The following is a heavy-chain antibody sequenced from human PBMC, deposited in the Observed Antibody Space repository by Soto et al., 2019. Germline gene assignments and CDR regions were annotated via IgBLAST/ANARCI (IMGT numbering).Heavy chain of an antibody. CDR3: ARWGSTSSQDLTGDAFDI. CDR2: IYPGDSDT. V-gene: IGHV5-51*01. CDR1: GYSFTTSW. D-gene: IGHD2-2*01. Sequence: GSLKISCKGSGYSFTTSWIGWVRQMPGKGLEWMGIIYPGDSDTRYSPSFQGQVTISADKSISTAYLQWSSLKASDTAMYYCARWGSTSSQDLTGDAFDIWGQGTMVTVSS. J-gene: IGHJ3*02.